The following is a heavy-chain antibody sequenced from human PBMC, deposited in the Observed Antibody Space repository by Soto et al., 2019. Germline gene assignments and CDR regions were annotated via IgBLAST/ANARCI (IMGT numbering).Heavy chain of an antibody. V-gene: IGHV4-59*01. CDR1: NGSLSSNY. D-gene: IGHD3-10*01. Sequence: PSETLSLTCTVSNGSLSSNYWSWIRQSPGKGLEWIGNIYYSGSTNYNPSLKSRVTMSVDTSKNQFTLKLSSVTAADTGVYFCARSFMVSVDFFDYWGQGTPVTVSS. CDR2: IYYSGST. J-gene: IGHJ4*02. CDR3: ARSFMVSVDFFDY.